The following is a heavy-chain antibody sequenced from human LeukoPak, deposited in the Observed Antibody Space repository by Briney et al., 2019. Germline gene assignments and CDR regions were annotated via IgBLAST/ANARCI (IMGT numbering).Heavy chain of an antibody. J-gene: IGHJ4*02. D-gene: IGHD6-19*01. CDR3: ARDVTPGGWDTLDY. V-gene: IGHV3-21*01. CDR2: ISSSSSYI. Sequence: PGGSLRLSCAASGFTFSSYSMNWVRQAPGKGLEWVSSISSSSSYIYYADSVKGRFTISRDNAKNSLYLQMNSLRAEDTAVYYCARDVTPGGWDTLDYWGQGTLVTVSS. CDR1: GFTFSSYS.